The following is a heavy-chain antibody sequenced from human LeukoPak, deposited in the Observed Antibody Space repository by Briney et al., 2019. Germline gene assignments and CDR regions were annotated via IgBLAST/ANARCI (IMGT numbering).Heavy chain of an antibody. CDR1: GGSFSGYY. CDR2: INHSGST. J-gene: IGHJ5*02. V-gene: IGHV4-34*01. CDR3: ARGSIPFDP. Sequence: ASETLSLTCAVYGGSFSGYYWSWIRQPPGKGLEWIGEINHSGSTNYNPSLKSRVTISVDTSKNQFSLKLSSVTAADTAVYYCARGSIPFDPWGQGTLVTVPS.